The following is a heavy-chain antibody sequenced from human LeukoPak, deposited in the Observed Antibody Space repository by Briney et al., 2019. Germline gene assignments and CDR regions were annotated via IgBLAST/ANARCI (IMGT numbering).Heavy chain of an antibody. CDR1: GGSFSGYY. CDR3: VRATFYYDGSGYRTFDY. CDR2: INHSGST. Sequence: PSETLSLTCAVYGGSFSGYYWSWIRQPPGKGLEWIGEINHSGSTNYNPSLKSRVTISVDKSKNQFSLKLSSVTAADTAVYYCVRATFYYDGSGYRTFDYWGQGTLVTVSS. D-gene: IGHD3-22*01. J-gene: IGHJ4*02. V-gene: IGHV4-34*01.